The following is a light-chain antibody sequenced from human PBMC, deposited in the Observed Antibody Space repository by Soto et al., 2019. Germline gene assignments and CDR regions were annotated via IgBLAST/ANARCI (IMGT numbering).Light chain of an antibody. Sequence: QSALTQPPSASGSPGQPVTISCTGTNSDVGGYDFVSWYQQHPGKAPKLMIYEVNKRPSGVPDRFSGSKSGNTASLTVSGLQAEDEASYYCSSFAGSNNVLFGGGTQLTVL. CDR2: EVN. CDR3: SSFAGSNNVL. V-gene: IGLV2-8*01. J-gene: IGLJ3*02. CDR1: NSDVGGYDF.